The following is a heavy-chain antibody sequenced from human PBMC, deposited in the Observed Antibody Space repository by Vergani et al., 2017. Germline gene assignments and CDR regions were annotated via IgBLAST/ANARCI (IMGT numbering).Heavy chain of an antibody. Sequence: QVQLVQSGAEVKKPGASVKVSCKASGYTFTGYYMHWVRPAPGQGLEWMGWINPNSGGTNYAQKFQGWVTRTRDTSISTAYMELSRLRSDDTAVYYCARGGGYCSSTSCYHFDYWGQGTLVTVSS. J-gene: IGHJ4*02. CDR3: ARGGGYCSSTSCYHFDY. CDR2: INPNSGGT. D-gene: IGHD2-2*01. CDR1: GYTFTGYY. V-gene: IGHV1-2*04.